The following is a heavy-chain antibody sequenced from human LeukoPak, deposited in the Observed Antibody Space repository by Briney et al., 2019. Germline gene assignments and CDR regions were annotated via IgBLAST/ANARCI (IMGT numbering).Heavy chain of an antibody. D-gene: IGHD3-9*01. J-gene: IGHJ6*02. CDR3: VRGYNILTGLV. Sequence: PGGSLRLSCAASGFTFSSYAMSWVRQAPGKGLEWVGNIKQDGSDKNYMDSVKGRFTISRDNTKNSVYLQMNSLRAEDTAVYYCVRGYNILTGLVWGQGTTVTVSS. CDR1: GFTFSSYA. V-gene: IGHV3-7*01. CDR2: IKQDGSDK.